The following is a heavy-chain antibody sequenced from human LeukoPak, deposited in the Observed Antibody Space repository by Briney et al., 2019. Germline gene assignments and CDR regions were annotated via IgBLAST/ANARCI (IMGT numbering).Heavy chain of an antibody. CDR1: GGSISTHS. V-gene: IGHV4-59*11. D-gene: IGHD6-19*01. CDR3: ARAHSSGWPHMFDP. J-gene: IGHJ5*02. Sequence: PSETLSLTCTVSGGSISTHSWTWIRQPPGKGLEWIGNIYYSGSTNYNPSLKSRVTISIDTSKNQFSLKVSSVTAADTAVYYCARAHSSGWPHMFDPWGQGTLVTVPS. CDR2: IYYSGST.